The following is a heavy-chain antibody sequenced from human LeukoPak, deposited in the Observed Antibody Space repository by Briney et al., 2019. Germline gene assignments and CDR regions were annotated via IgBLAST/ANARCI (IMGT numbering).Heavy chain of an antibody. CDR2: IWYDGSNK. CDR3: ATENSGSYYGYFDS. V-gene: IGHV3-33*01. CDR1: GFTFSGYG. J-gene: IGHJ4*03. Sequence: GGSLRLSCAASGFTFSGYGMHWVSQAPGKGLEWVAVIWYDGSNKYYADSVKGRFTISRDNSKNTLYLQMNSLRADDTAVYYCATENSGSYYGYFDSWGQGTLVTVSS. D-gene: IGHD1-26*01.